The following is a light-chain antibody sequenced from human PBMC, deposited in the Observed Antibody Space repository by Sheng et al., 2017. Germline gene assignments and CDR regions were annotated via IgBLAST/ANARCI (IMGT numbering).Light chain of an antibody. J-gene: IGKJ4*01. CDR1: QSISSSH. Sequence: PGERATLSCRASQSISSSHLAWYQQKRGQAPSLLIYGASTRAAGIPDRFSGSGSGTDFTLTISRLEPEXFAVYYCQQYDVSPLTSSXGPTWXS. V-gene: IGKV3-20*01. CDR2: GAS. CDR3: QQYDVSPLT.